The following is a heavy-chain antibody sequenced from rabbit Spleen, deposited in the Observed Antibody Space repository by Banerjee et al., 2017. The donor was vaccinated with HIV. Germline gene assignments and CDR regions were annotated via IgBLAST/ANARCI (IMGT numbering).Heavy chain of an antibody. CDR1: GLDFSSSYW. CDR2: IDVVKSGAS. V-gene: IGHV1S45*01. J-gene: IGHJ4*01. Sequence: QEQLVESGGGLVQPEGSLTLTCKASGLDFSSSYWICWVRQAPGKGPEWIACIDVVKSGASYYASWAKGRFTISKTSSTTVTLRMTSLTAADRATYFRARDLVGVIGWNFYLWGPGTLVTVS. D-gene: IGHD1-1*01. CDR3: ARDLVGVIGWNFYL.